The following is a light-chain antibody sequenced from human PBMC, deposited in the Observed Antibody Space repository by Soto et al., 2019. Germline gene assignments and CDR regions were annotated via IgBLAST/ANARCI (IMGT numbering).Light chain of an antibody. J-gene: IGLJ1*01. CDR2: GNS. CDR1: SSNIGAGYD. CDR3: QSYDSSLSEV. V-gene: IGLV1-40*01. Sequence: QSVLTQPPSVSGAPGQRVTISCTGSSSNIGAGYDVHWYQQLPGTAPKLLIYGNSNRPSGVPDRFSGSKSGTSASLAITGLQAEDEADYSCQSYDSSLSEVFGTGTKLTVL.